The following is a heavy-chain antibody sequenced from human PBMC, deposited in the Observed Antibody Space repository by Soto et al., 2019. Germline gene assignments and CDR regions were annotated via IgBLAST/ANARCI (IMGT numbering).Heavy chain of an antibody. Sequence: SVKVSFKASGGSFTSLIITWVRQAPGQGLEWMGRIIPVLGVEYYAQKFQGRVTITADKSTTTAYMELTSLTSEDTAVYYCAKSPNPRSETPSYYGMDVWGRGTTVTVSS. V-gene: IGHV1-69*02. CDR2: IIPVLGVE. J-gene: IGHJ6*02. CDR1: GGSFTSLI. CDR3: AKSPNPRSETPSYYGMDV. D-gene: IGHD2-15*01.